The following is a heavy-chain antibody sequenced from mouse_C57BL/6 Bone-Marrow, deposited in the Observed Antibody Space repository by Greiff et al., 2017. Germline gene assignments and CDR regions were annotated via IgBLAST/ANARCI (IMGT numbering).Heavy chain of an antibody. CDR3: AKDIYYYGSRSAY. D-gene: IGHD1-1*01. CDR1: GYSFTGYY. CDR2: INPSTGGT. J-gene: IGHJ3*01. Sequence: EVQLQQSGPELVKPGASVKISCKASGYSFTGYYMNWVKQSSEKSLEWIGEINPSTGGTTYNQKFKAKATLTVDKSSSTAYMQLKSLTAEDSAVYYCAKDIYYYGSRSAYWGQGTLVTVSA. V-gene: IGHV1-42*01.